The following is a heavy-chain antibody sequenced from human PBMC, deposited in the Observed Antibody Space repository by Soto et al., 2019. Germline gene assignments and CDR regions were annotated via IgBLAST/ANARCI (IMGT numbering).Heavy chain of an antibody. V-gene: IGHV3-64*01. CDR3: ARGTGLYCGGDCYPLDY. CDR1: GFTFSTYA. J-gene: IGHJ4*02. Sequence: PGGSLRLSCAASGFTFSTYAMHWVRQAPGKGLEYVSGITSNGDNTYYENSVKGRFTISRDNSKNTLYLQMGSLRAEDMAVYYCARGTGLYCGGDCYPLDYWGQGTLVPVSS. D-gene: IGHD2-21*01. CDR2: ITSNGDNT.